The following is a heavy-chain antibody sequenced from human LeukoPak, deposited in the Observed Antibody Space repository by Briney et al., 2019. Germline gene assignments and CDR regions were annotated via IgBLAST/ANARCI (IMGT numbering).Heavy chain of an antibody. D-gene: IGHD1-1*01. J-gene: IGHJ4*02. CDR3: ATRPGGSDRFFPYFDY. CDR2: IYYSGST. CDR1: GDSISSNSYY. Sequence: SETLSLTCTVSGDSISSNSYYSGWIRQPPGKGLEWIGSIYYSGSTYYNPSLKSRVIMSVDTSKNQFSLKLSSVTAADTAVYYCATRPGGSDRFFPYFDYWGQGTLVTVSS. V-gene: IGHV4-39*07.